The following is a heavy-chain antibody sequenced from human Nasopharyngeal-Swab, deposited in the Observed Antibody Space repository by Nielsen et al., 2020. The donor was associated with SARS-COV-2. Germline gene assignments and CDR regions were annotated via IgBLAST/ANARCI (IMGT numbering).Heavy chain of an antibody. CDR2: ISYDGSNK. CDR3: ARGAGGPFDY. D-gene: IGHD3-16*01. Sequence: GGSLRRSCAASGFTFSSYAMHWVRQAPGKGLEWVAVISYDGSNKYYADSVKGRFTISRDNSKNTLYLQMNSLRAEDTAVYYCARGAGGPFDYWGQGTLVTVSS. CDR1: GFTFSSYA. V-gene: IGHV3-30-3*01. J-gene: IGHJ4*02.